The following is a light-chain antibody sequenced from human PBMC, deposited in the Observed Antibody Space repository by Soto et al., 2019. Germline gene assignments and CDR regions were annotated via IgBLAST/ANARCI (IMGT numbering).Light chain of an antibody. V-gene: IGLV3-21*02. Sequence: SYELTQPSSMSVAPGQTARITCGGNNIGSKTVHWYQQKAGQAPVLVVYDDSDRPSGIPERFSGSNSGNTATLTISRVEAGGEADYYCQVWDVSTVHYVFGTGTKVTVL. CDR2: DDS. J-gene: IGLJ1*01. CDR3: QVWDVSTVHYV. CDR1: NIGSKT.